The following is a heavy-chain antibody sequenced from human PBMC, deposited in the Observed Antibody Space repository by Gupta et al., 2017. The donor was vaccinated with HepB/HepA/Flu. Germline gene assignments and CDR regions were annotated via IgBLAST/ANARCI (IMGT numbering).Heavy chain of an antibody. CDR2: INHSGST. D-gene: IGHD3-16*01. V-gene: IGHV4-34*02. Sequence: QVQLQQWGAGLLKPSETLSLTCAVYSGSFSGYYWSWIRQPPGKGLEWIGEINHSGSTNYNPSLKSRVTISVDTSKNQFSLKLSSVTAADTAVYYCARGQGVSRDLGYYYYMDVWGKGTTVTVSS. J-gene: IGHJ6*03. CDR3: ARGQGVSRDLGYYYYMDV. CDR1: SGSFSGYY.